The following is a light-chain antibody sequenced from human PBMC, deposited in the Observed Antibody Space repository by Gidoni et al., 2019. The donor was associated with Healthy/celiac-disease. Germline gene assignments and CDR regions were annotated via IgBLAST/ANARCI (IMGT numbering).Light chain of an antibody. J-gene: IGKJ1*01. CDR2: AAS. V-gene: IGKV1-39*01. Sequence: DIQMTPSPSSLSASVGDRVTITSQASQSISSYLNWYQQKPGKAPKLLIYAASSLQSGVPSRFSGSGSGTDFTLTISSLQPEDFATYYCQQSYSTLWTFXQXTKVEIK. CDR1: QSISSY. CDR3: QQSYSTLWT.